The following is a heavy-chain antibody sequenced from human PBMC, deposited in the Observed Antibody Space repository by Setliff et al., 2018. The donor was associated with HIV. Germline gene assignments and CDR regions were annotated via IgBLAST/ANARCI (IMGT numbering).Heavy chain of an antibody. Sequence: SETLSLTCSVSGGSFSGYYWSWIRQPPGQGLEWIGYIYIYNSGSTNYNPSLTSRVTISADTSRNQFSLMLSPLTAADTAVYYCARHYNVNYYVRKDFDYWGQGILVTVSS. CDR2: IYIYNSGST. J-gene: IGHJ4*02. CDR1: GGSFSGYY. D-gene: IGHD1-26*01. CDR3: ARHYNVNYYVRKDFDY. V-gene: IGHV4-59*08.